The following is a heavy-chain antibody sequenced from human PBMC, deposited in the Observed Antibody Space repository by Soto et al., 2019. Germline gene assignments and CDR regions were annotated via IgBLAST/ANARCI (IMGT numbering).Heavy chain of an antibody. Sequence: GESQKISCKGCGYNFTSNWIGWVRQMPGKGLEWMGIIYPGDSDTRYSPSFQGQVTISADKSITTAYLQWSSLRASDTATYYCARHDPVVNLDYWGQGTLVTVSS. CDR1: GYNFTSNW. J-gene: IGHJ4*02. CDR2: IYPGDSDT. D-gene: IGHD2-15*01. CDR3: ARHDPVVNLDY. V-gene: IGHV5-51*01.